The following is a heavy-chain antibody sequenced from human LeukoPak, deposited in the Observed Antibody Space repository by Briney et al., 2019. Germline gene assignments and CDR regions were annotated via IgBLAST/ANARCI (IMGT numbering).Heavy chain of an antibody. CDR1: GGSISSYY. V-gene: IGHV4-59*01. CDR3: AREERSDGYNYEFGY. D-gene: IGHD5-24*01. CDR2: IYYSGST. Sequence: PSETLSLTCTVSGGSISSYYWSWIRQPPGKGLEWIGYIYYSGSTNYNPSLKSRVTISVDTSKNQFSLKLSSMTTADTAVYYCAREERSDGYNYEFGYRGQGTLVTVSS. J-gene: IGHJ4*02.